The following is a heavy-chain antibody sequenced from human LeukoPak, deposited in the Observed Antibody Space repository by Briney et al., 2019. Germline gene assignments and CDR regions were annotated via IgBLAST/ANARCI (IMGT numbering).Heavy chain of an antibody. CDR1: GYTFTGYY. D-gene: IGHD3-22*01. Sequence: ASVKVSCKASGYTFTGYYMHWVRQAPGQGLEWMGWINPNSGGTNYAQKFQGRVTMTRDTSISTAYMELSRLRSDDTAVYYCARGGGHYYDSSGYWDWGQGTLVTVSS. J-gene: IGHJ4*02. CDR3: ARGGGHYYDSSGYWD. V-gene: IGHV1-2*02. CDR2: INPNSGGT.